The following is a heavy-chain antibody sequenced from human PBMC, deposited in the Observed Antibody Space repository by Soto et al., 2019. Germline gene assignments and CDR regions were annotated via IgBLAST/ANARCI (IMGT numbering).Heavy chain of an antibody. J-gene: IGHJ5*02. CDR2: ISSSSYI. D-gene: IGHD6-19*01. CDR3: ARDPSSGWYWFDP. V-gene: IGHV3-21*01. Sequence: PGGSLRLSCAASGFTFSSYSMNWVRQAPGKGLEWVSSISSSSYIYYADPVKGRFTISRDNAKNSLYLQMNSLRAEDTAVYYCARDPSSGWYWFDPWGQGTLVTVSS. CDR1: GFTFSSYS.